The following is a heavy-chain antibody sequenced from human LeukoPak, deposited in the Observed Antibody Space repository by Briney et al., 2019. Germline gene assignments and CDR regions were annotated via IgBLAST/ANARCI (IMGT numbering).Heavy chain of an antibody. V-gene: IGHV4-59*01. CDR2: IYYSGST. Sequence: SETLSLTCTVSGGSISSYYWSWIRQPPGKGLEWIGYIYYSGSTNYNPSLKSRVTISVATSKNQFSLKLSSVTAADTAVYYCARGVPHCGGDCYTHYFFDYWGQGTLVTVSS. D-gene: IGHD2-21*02. CDR1: GGSISSYY. CDR3: ARGVPHCGGDCYTHYFFDY. J-gene: IGHJ4*02.